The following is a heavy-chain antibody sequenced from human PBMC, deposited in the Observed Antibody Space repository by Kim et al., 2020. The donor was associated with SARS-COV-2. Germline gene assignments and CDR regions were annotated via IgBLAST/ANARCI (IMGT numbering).Heavy chain of an antibody. CDR2: ISYDGSNK. Sequence: GGSLRLSCAASGFTFSSYAMHWVRQAPGKGLEWVAVISYDGSNKYYADSVKGRFTISRDNSKNTLYLQMNSLRAEDTAVYYCARDPYYYGSGSLNWFDPWGQGTLVTVSS. CDR3: ARDPYYYGSGSLNWFDP. CDR1: GFTFSSYA. J-gene: IGHJ5*02. V-gene: IGHV3-30*04. D-gene: IGHD3-10*01.